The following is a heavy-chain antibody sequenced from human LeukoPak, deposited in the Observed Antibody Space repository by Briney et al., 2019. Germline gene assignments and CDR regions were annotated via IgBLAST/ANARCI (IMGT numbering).Heavy chain of an antibody. J-gene: IGHJ4*02. V-gene: IGHV6-1*01. D-gene: IGHD1/OR15-1a*01. CDR2: TYYRSKWIS. CDR3: ARKGTVTTPFDY. Sequence: SQTLSLTCAISGDSVSSNSAAWNWIRQSPSRGLEWLGRTYYRSKWISDYAVSVKSRMTINADTSKNQFSLQVNSVTPEDTAVYYCARKGTVTTPFDYWGQGILVTVSS. CDR1: GDSVSSNSAA.